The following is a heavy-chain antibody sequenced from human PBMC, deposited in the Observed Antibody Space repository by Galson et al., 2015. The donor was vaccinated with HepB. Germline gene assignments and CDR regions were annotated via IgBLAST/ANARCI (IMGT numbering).Heavy chain of an antibody. CDR2: IDWDDDE. Sequence: VNPTQTLTLTCTFSGFSLSTSGMCVSWIRPPPGKALEWLARIDWDDDEYYSTSLKTRLTISKDTYKNQVVLTRTNMDPVDTATYYCARIQADTAMVRGYYYYGMDVWGQGTPVTVSS. V-gene: IGHV2-70*11. CDR3: ARIQADTAMVRGYYYYGMDV. CDR1: GFSLSTSGMC. D-gene: IGHD5-18*01. J-gene: IGHJ6*02.